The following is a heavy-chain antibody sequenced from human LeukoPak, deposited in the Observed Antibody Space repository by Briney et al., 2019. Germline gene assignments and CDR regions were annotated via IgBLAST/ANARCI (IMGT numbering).Heavy chain of an antibody. CDR3: ARGYCSGGSCSAEAV. Sequence: ASVKASCKASGYTFTGYYMHWVRQAPGQGLEWMGWINPNSGGTNYAQKFQGRVTMTRDTSISTAYMELSRLRSDDTAVYYCARGYCSGGSCSAEAVWGQGTLVTVSS. V-gene: IGHV1-2*02. D-gene: IGHD2-15*01. CDR1: GYTFTGYY. CDR2: INPNSGGT. J-gene: IGHJ4*02.